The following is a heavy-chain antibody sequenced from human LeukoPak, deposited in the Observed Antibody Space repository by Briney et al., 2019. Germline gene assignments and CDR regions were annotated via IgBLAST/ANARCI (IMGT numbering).Heavy chain of an antibody. J-gene: IGHJ4*02. V-gene: IGHV3-30*02. CDR1: GLIFSNYG. CDR2: IQYDGISK. CDR3: VEEAGSVAGRFDH. D-gene: IGHD6-19*01. Sequence: GGSLRLSCAASGLIFSNYGMHWVRQAPGKGLEWVTFIQYDGISKYYADSVKGRFTVSRDNSKNTLYLQMNSLRPEDTTVYYCVEEAGSVAGRFDHWGRGNMVTVSS.